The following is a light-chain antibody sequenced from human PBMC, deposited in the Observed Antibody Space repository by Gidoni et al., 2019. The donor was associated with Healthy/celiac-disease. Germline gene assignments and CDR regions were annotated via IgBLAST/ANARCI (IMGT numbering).Light chain of an antibody. CDR2: AAS. V-gene: IGKV1-NL1*01. Sequence: DIQMTQSPSSLSASVGDRVTITCRASQGISNSLAWYQQKPGKAPKLLLYAASRLESGVPSRFSGSGSGTDYTLTISSLQPEEFATYYCQQYYSTPPAGTFGQGTKVEIK. CDR1: QGISNS. CDR3: QQYYSTPPAGT. J-gene: IGKJ1*01.